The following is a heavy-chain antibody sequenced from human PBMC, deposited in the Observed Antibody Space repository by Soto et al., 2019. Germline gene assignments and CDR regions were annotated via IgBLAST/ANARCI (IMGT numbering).Heavy chain of an antibody. CDR2: ISSSGSTI. V-gene: IGHV3-48*03. CDR3: ARGFGRGYSYGPGLLWFGELRVGPFQH. J-gene: IGHJ1*01. D-gene: IGHD3-10*01. Sequence: PVGSLRLSCAASGFTFSSYEMNWVRQAPGKGLEWVSYISSSGSTIYYADSVKGRFTISRDNAKNSLYLQMNSLRAEDTAVYYCARGFGRGYSYGPGLLWFGELRVGPFQHWGQGTLVTVSS. CDR1: GFTFSSYE.